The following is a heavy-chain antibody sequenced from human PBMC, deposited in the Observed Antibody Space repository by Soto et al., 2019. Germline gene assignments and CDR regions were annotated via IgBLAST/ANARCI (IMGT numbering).Heavy chain of an antibody. Sequence: SETLSLACTVSVDSIRSYYWRWLRQPPGKGLEWIGYIYKTGSTNYNPSLESRVSISLDTSSNRFSLKMNSVTATDTAVDYCATEANRQGAGVFEYWGQGSLVTVSS. CDR1: VDSIRSYY. V-gene: IGHV4-59*01. CDR2: IYKTGST. D-gene: IGHD2-8*01. J-gene: IGHJ4*02. CDR3: ATEANRQGAGVFEY.